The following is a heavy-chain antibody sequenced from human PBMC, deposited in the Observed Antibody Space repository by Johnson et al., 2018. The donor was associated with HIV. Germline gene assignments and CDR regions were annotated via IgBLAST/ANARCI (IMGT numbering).Heavy chain of an antibody. D-gene: IGHD1-26*01. Sequence: VQLVESGGGLVQPGRSLRLSCAASGFTFDDYAMHWVRQAPGKGLEWVSGISWNSGSIGYADSLKGRFTISRDNAKNSLYLQMNSLRAEDTAVYYCATFGGGSFHAFDIWGRGTRVTVSS. CDR1: GFTFDDYA. CDR3: ATFGGGSFHAFDI. CDR2: ISWNSGSI. V-gene: IGHV3-9*01. J-gene: IGHJ3*02.